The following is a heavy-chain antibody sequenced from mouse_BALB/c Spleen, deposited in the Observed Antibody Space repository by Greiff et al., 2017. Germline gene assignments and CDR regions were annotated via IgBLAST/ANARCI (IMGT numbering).Heavy chain of an antibody. CDR1: GDSITSGY. Sequence: EVMLVESGPSLVKPSQTLSLTCSVTGDSITSGYWNWIRKFPGNKLEYMGYISYSGSTYYNPSLKSRISITRDTSKNQYYLQLNSVTTEDTATYYCARYGSRAPGYFDVWGAGTTVTVSS. CDR3: ARYGSRAPGYFDV. CDR2: ISYSGST. V-gene: IGHV3-8*02. J-gene: IGHJ1*01. D-gene: IGHD1-1*01.